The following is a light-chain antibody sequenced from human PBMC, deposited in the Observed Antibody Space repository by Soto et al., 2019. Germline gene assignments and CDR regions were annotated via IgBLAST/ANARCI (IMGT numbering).Light chain of an antibody. Sequence: QSALTQPRSVSGSPGQSVTISCTGTSSDIGSYNRVSWYQQHPGKAPKLVIYDVIKRTAGVPARFSASKSGNTASLTISGLQAEDEADYYCCSYEGTYTLLFGGGTKVTVL. CDR1: SSDIGSYNR. CDR2: DVI. J-gene: IGLJ2*01. CDR3: CSYEGTYTLL. V-gene: IGLV2-11*01.